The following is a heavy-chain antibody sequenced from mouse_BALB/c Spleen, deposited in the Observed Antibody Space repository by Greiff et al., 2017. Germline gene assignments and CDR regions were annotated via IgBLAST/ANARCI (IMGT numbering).Heavy chain of an antibody. J-gene: IGHJ4*01. D-gene: IGHD2-4*01. V-gene: IGHV2-2*02. CDR2: IWSGGST. CDR1: GFSLTSYG. Sequence: VQLVESGPGLVQPSQSLSITCTVSGFSLTSYGVHWVRQSPGKGLEWLGVIWSGGSTDYNAAFISRLSISKDNSKSQVFFKMNSLQANDTAIYYCARNSVYDYHYYAMDYWGQGTSVTVSS. CDR3: ARNSVYDYHYYAMDY.